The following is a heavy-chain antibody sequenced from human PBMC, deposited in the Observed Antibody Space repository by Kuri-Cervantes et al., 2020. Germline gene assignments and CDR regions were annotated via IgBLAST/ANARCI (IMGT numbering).Heavy chain of an antibody. J-gene: IGHJ4*02. CDR3: AKVSYGGSHGSGSH. CDR2: INPSGSTV. Sequence: GESLRLSCAASGFTFSDWYMSWIRQAPGKGLEWVSYINPSGSTVYYADSVKGRFTISRDNAKNSLYLQMNRLRVEDTAVYYCAKVSYGGSHGSGSHWGQGTLVTVSS. V-gene: IGHV3-11*04. CDR1: GFTFSDWY. D-gene: IGHD3-10*01.